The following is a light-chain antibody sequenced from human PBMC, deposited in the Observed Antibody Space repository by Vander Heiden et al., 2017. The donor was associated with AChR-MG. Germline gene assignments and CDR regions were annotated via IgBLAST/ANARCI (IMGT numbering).Light chain of an antibody. V-gene: IGLV6-57*03. CDR1: GGSIASNV. Sequence: NFVLTQPHSVSESTGRTVTISCTRSGGSIASNVVQWYQLRPGSAPTTVIFEDNHRPSGVPDRFSGSIDSSSNSASLIISGLKTEDEADYYCQSYDDTNHGVFGGGTKLTVL. J-gene: IGLJ2*01. CDR2: EDN. CDR3: QSYDDTNHGV.